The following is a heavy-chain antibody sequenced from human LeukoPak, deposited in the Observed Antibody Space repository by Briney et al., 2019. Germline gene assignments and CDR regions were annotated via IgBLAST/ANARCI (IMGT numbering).Heavy chain of an antibody. CDR1: GFTFSSYN. CDR3: ARDSGSSGVNY. D-gene: IGHD6-6*01. V-gene: IGHV3-48*01. J-gene: IGHJ4*02. Sequence: RGSLRLSCAASGFTFSSYNMNWVRQAPGKGLEWVSYISSSSSTIYYADSVKGRFTISRDNAKNSLYLQMNSLRAEDTAVCYCARDSGSSGVNYWGQGTLVTVSS. CDR2: ISSSSSTI.